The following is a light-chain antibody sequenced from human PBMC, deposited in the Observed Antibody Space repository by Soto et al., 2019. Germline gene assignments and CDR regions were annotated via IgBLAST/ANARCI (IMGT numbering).Light chain of an antibody. Sequence: IVLTQSPGTMSLSPGERATLSCRASQSVSSSYLAWYQQKPGQAPRLLIYGASSRATGIPDRFSGSGSGTDFTLTISRLEPEDFAVYYCQQYGSSPRFGQGTRLAIK. CDR1: QSVSSSY. J-gene: IGKJ5*01. CDR2: GAS. V-gene: IGKV3-20*01. CDR3: QQYGSSPR.